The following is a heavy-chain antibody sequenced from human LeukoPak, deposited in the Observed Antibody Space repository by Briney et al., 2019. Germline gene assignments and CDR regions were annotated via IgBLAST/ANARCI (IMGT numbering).Heavy chain of an antibody. D-gene: IGHD2-2*01. Sequence: QPGGSLRLSCAAAGFTFSSYWMSWVRQAPGKGLGWVANINEEGSEKYYVDSVKGRFTISRDNAKNSLYLQMNSLRAEDTAVYYCARDWGYQGVDYWGQGTLVTVSS. J-gene: IGHJ4*02. CDR3: ARDWGYQGVDY. V-gene: IGHV3-7*01. CDR1: GFTFSSYW. CDR2: INEEGSEK.